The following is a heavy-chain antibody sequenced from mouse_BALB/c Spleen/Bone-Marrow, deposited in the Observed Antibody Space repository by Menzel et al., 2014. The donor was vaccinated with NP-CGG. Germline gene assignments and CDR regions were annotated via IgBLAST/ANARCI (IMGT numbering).Heavy chain of an antibody. CDR2: IYPGGGYT. CDR1: GYTFTNYW. CDR3: ARGNGPYAMDY. V-gene: IGHV1-63*02. Sequence: VQLQQSGAELVRPGTSVKISCKASGYTFTNYWLGWVKQRPGHGLEWIGDIYPGGGYTNYNEKFKGKATLTADTSSSTAYMQPSSLTSEDSAVYFCARGNGPYAMDYWGQGTSVTVSS. D-gene: IGHD1-1*02. J-gene: IGHJ4*01.